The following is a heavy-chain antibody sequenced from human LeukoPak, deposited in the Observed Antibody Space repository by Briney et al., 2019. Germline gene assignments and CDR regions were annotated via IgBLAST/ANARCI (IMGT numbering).Heavy chain of an antibody. D-gene: IGHD3/OR15-3a*01. CDR3: ARHLRWRTSFSPFDY. V-gene: IGHV4-38-2*02. Sequence: SETLSLTCTVSGYSISSGYYWGWIRQPPGKGLEWIGSIYHSGSTYYNPSLKSRVTISVDTSKNQFSLKLSSVTAADTAVYYCARHLRWRTSFSPFDYWGQGTLVTVSS. CDR2: IYHSGST. CDR1: GYSISSGYY. J-gene: IGHJ4*02.